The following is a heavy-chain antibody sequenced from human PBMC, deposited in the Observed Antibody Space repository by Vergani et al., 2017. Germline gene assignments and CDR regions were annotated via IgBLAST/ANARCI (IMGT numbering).Heavy chain of an antibody. CDR1: GGSISSYY. V-gene: IGHV4-59*01. CDR3: ARVRTTYYYGMDV. CDR2: IYYSGST. J-gene: IGHJ6*02. D-gene: IGHD4-11*01. Sequence: QVQLQESGPGLVKPSETLSLTCTVSGGSISSYYWSWIRQPPGKGLEWIGYIYYSGSTNYNPSLKSRVTISVDTSKNQFSLKLSSVTAADTAVYYCARVRTTYYYGMDVWGPGTTVTVSS.